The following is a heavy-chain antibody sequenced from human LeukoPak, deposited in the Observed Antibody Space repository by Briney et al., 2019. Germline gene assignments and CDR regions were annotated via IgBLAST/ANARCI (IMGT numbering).Heavy chain of an antibody. CDR1: GFTFSSYE. Sequence: GGSLRLSCAASGFTFSSYEMNWVRQAPGEGLEWVSYISSGGSTIYYADSVKGRFTISRDNAENSLYLQMNSLRAEDTAVYYCARGSYGPQYYFDYWGQGTLVTVSS. CDR2: ISSGGSTI. D-gene: IGHD5-18*01. V-gene: IGHV3-48*03. J-gene: IGHJ4*02. CDR3: ARGSYGPQYYFDY.